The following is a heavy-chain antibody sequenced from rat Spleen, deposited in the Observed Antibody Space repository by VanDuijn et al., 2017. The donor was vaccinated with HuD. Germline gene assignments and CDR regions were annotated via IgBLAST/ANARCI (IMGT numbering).Heavy chain of an antibody. CDR1: GYSITSSY. CDR2: ISYSGST. CDR3: ARYIPGYYVMDA. D-gene: IGHD1-4*01. V-gene: IGHV3-1*01. J-gene: IGHJ4*01. Sequence: EVQLQESGPGLVKPSQSLSLTCSVTGYSITSSYRWNWIRKFPGNKMEWIGHISYSGSTNYNPSLKSRIPITRDTSKNQFFLQLKSVTTEDTATYYCARYIPGYYVMDAWGQGASVTVSS.